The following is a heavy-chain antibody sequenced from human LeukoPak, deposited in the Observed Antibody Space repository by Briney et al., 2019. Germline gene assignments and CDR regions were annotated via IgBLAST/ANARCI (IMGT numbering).Heavy chain of an antibody. J-gene: IGHJ3*02. CDR2: INHSGST. CDR1: GGSFSGYY. D-gene: IGHD6-19*01. CDR3: ASSGYSSGWYWAFDI. V-gene: IGHV4-34*01. Sequence: KPSETLSLTCAVYGGSFSGYYWSWIRQPPGKGLEWIGEINHSGSTNYNPSLKSRVTISVDTSENQFSLKLSSVTAADTAVYYCASSGYSSGWYWAFDIWGQGTMVTVSS.